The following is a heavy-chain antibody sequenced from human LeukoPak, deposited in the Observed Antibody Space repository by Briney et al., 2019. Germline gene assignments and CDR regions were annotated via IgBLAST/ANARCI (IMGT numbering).Heavy chain of an antibody. V-gene: IGHV3-23*01. J-gene: IGHJ4*02. D-gene: IGHD3-10*01. CDR2: ISNSGYNT. CDR1: GFSVTSRA. Sequence: GGSLRLSCAASGFSVTSRAMTWVRQAPGKGLEWVSTISNSGYNTWYADSVRGRFTISRDNSQNTLYLQMSSLRAEDTALYYCARHDGSSFIYYVDHWGQGALVTVSS. CDR3: ARHDGSSFIYYVDH.